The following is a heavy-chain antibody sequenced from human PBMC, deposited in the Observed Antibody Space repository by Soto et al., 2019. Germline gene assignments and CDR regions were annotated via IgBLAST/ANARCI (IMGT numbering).Heavy chain of an antibody. D-gene: IGHD6-13*01. Sequence: PSETLSLTCTISRGSLSTYYWSWIRQPPGKGLEWIGYVSYSGSTNYNPSLKNRVTISLDTPRNQFSLKVTSVSAADTALYYCARDRLAAAGAGLNYWGQGTLVTVSS. V-gene: IGHV4-59*01. CDR3: ARDRLAAAGAGLNY. J-gene: IGHJ4*02. CDR2: VSYSGST. CDR1: RGSLSTYY.